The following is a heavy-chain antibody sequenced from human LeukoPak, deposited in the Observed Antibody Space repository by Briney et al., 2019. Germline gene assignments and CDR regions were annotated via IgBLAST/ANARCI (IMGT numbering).Heavy chain of an antibody. CDR3: ARSYSNNWYGIGGLGY. CDR1: GGSISRGDYY. CDR2: IYSIGST. Sequence: SESLSLTCTVSGGSISRGDYYWNWIRQPPGKGLEWIGNIYSIGSTYYNPSLKSRVTISGDTSKNQFSLKLSSVTVADTAVYYCARSYSNNWYGIGGLGYWGQGTPVTVSS. V-gene: IGHV4-30-4*01. D-gene: IGHD6-13*01. J-gene: IGHJ4*02.